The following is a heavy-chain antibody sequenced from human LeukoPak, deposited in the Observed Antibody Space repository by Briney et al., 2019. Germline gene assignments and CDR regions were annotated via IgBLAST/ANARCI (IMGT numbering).Heavy chain of an antibody. CDR2: ITSSGTNT. CDR1: GFTFSSCA. Sequence: GGSLRLSCAASGFTFSSCAMTWVRQAPGKGLEWVSGITSSGTNTYYADSVKGRVTISRDNSKNTLFLQMNSLRAEDTAVYYCLKAIGSGAYYRTDFWGQGTLVTVAS. V-gene: IGHV3-23*01. D-gene: IGHD3-10*01. J-gene: IGHJ4*02. CDR3: LKAIGSGAYYRTDF.